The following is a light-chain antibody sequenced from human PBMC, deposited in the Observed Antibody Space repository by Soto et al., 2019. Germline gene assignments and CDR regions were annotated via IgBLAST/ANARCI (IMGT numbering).Light chain of an antibody. J-gene: IGLJ1*01. V-gene: IGLV1-40*01. CDR2: DNS. Sequence: HSVLTQPPSVSGAPGQRVSISCTGSSCNIGAGYDVHWYQQLPGTAPKLLIYDNSNRPSGVPDRFSGSKSGTSASPAITRLQAEDEADYYCQSYDSSLGGYVFGTGSKV. CDR3: QSYDSSLGGYV. CDR1: SCNIGAGYD.